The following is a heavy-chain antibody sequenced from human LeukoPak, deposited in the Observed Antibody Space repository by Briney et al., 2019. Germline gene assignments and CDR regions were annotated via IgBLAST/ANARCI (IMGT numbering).Heavy chain of an antibody. CDR3: AREFSYYYDSSGSSWHALDI. V-gene: IGHV4-31*03. Sequence: SETLSLTCTVSGGSISSSSYYWSWIRQHPGKGLEWIGYIYYSGSTYYNPSLKSRVTISVDTSKNQFSLKLSSVTAADTAVYYCAREFSYYYDSSGSSWHALDIWGQGTMVTVSS. CDR1: GGSISSSSYY. D-gene: IGHD3-22*01. CDR2: IYYSGST. J-gene: IGHJ3*02.